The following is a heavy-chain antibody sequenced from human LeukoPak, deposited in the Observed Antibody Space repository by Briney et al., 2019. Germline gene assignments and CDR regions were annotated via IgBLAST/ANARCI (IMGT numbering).Heavy chain of an antibody. CDR1: GVTFSSYA. CDR2: ISYDGSNK. D-gene: IGHD3-3*01. J-gene: IGHJ4*02. V-gene: IGHV3-30-3*01. CDR3: ASDMSYSGYYIDY. Sequence: GGSLRLSCAASGVTFSSYAMHWVRQAPGKGLEWVALISYDGSNKYYADSVKGRFTISRDNSKNTLYLQMNSLSPEDTAVYYCASDMSYSGYYIDYWGQGTLVTVSS.